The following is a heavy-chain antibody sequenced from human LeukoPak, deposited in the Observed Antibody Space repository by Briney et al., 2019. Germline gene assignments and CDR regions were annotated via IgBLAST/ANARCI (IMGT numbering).Heavy chain of an antibody. V-gene: IGHV3-11*01. J-gene: IGHJ4*02. CDR2: XSSSGSTI. Sequence: GSLRLSCAASGFTFSDYYMSWIRQAPGKGLXXXXXXSSSGSTIYYADSVKGRFTISRDNAKNSLYLQMNSLRAEDTAVYYCARGVVVVAATPPYFDYWGQGTLVTVSS. CDR1: GFTFSDYY. D-gene: IGHD2-15*01. CDR3: ARGVVVVAATPPYFDY.